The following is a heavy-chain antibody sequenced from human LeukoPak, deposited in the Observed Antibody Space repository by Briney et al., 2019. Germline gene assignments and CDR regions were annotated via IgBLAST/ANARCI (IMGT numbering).Heavy chain of an antibody. V-gene: IGHV4-39*07. CDR2: IYYSGST. Sequence: SETLSLTCTVSGGSISSNSYYWGWIRQPPGKGLEWIGSIYYSGSTYYNTSLKSRVTISVATSKNQFSLKLSSVTAADTAVYYCARSLYRYGADASDIWGQGTMVTVSS. CDR1: GGSISSNSYY. D-gene: IGHD5-18*01. CDR3: ARSLYRYGADASDI. J-gene: IGHJ3*02.